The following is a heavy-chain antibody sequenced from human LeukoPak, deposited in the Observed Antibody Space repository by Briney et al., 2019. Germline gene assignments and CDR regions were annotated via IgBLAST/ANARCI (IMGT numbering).Heavy chain of an antibody. CDR1: GYSISSGYY. V-gene: IGHV4-38-2*02. J-gene: IGHJ4*02. CDR2: IYHSGST. CDR3: ARAEMATIRAFDY. Sequence: SETLSLTCTVSGYSISSGYYWGWIRQPPGKGLEWIGRIYHSGSTYYNPSLKSRVTISVDTSKNQFSLKLSSVTAADTAVYYCARAEMATIRAFDYWGQGTLVTVSS. D-gene: IGHD5-24*01.